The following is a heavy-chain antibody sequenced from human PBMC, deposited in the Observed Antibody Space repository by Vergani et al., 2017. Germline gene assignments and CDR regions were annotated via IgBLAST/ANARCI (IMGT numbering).Heavy chain of an antibody. V-gene: IGHV3-64D*06. CDR1: GFTFSSYA. CDR2: ISSNGGST. Sequence: EVQLVESGGGLVQPGGSLRLSCSASGFTFSSYAMHWVRQAPGKGLEYVSAISSNGGSTYYADSVKGRFTISRDNSKNTLYLQMSSLRAEDTAVYYCARDANYAYYGMDVWGQGTTVTVSS. J-gene: IGHJ6*02. D-gene: IGHD2-15*01. CDR3: ARDANYAYYGMDV.